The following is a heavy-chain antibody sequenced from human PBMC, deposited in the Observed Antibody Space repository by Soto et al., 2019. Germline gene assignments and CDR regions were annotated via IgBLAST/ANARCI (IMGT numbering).Heavy chain of an antibody. J-gene: IGHJ4*02. V-gene: IGHV1-46*01. CDR2: INPSGGST. CDR1: GYTFTSYY. Sequence: QVQLVQSGAEVKKPGASVKVSCKASGYTFTSYYMHWVRQAPGQGLEWMGIINPSGGSTSYAQKFLRRVTMTRDTSPSTVYMELSSLRSEDTAVYYCATGPRSGWYPGVDSLDYWGQGTLVTVSS. D-gene: IGHD6-19*01. CDR3: ATGPRSGWYPGVDSLDY.